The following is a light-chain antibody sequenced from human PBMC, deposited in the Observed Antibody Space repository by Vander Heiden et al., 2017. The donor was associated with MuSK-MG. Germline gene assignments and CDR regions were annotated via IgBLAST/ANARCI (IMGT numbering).Light chain of an antibody. Sequence: SYDLTQPLSVSVALGQTAVIACGGTNIGTKNVQWYQQKPGQAPVLVIYRDSSRPSGIPDRFSGSNSRNTATLTISSAQAGDEAVYFCQEFDRTPVFGGGTNVTVL. J-gene: IGLJ3*02. CDR3: QEFDRTPV. CDR2: RDS. V-gene: IGLV3-9*01. CDR1: NIGTKN.